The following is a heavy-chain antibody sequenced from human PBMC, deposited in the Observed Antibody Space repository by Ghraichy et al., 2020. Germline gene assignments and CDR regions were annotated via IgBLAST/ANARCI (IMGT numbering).Heavy chain of an antibody. J-gene: IGHJ4*02. D-gene: IGHD4-17*01. Sequence: GVLNISCAASGFTFDDYAMHWVRQAPGKGLEWVSLINWDGGITYYADSVKGRFTISRDNTKNSLYLQMSSLRSEDTALYYCAKAGSTVTTVSEFDFWGQGTLVTVSS. CDR2: INWDGGIT. CDR1: GFTFDDYA. V-gene: IGHV3-43D*04. CDR3: AKAGSTVTTVSEFDF.